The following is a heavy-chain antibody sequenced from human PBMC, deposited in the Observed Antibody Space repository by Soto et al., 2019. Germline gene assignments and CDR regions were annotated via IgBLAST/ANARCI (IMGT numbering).Heavy chain of an antibody. D-gene: IGHD1-20*01. CDR2: IYYSGST. Sequence: SETLSLTCTVSGGSISSYYWSWIRQPPGKGLEWIGYIYYSGSTNYNPSLKSRVTISVDTSKNQFSLKLSSVTAADTAVYYCARDRGQVYPKGIYYMDVWGKGTTVTVSS. V-gene: IGHV4-59*01. CDR3: ARDRGQVYPKGIYYMDV. J-gene: IGHJ6*03. CDR1: GGSISSYY.